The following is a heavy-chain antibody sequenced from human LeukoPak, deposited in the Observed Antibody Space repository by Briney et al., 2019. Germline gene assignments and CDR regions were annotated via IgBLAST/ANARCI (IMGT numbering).Heavy chain of an antibody. V-gene: IGHV4-38-2*02. CDR2: IYHSGST. Sequence: SETLSLTCTVSGYSICSGYYWGWIRQPPGKGLEWIGSIYHSGSTYYNPSLKSRVTISVDTSKNQFSLKLSSVTAADTAVYYCAKEYSSSGNWFDPWGQGTLVTVSS. D-gene: IGHD6-6*01. J-gene: IGHJ5*02. CDR3: AKEYSSSGNWFDP. CDR1: GYSICSGYY.